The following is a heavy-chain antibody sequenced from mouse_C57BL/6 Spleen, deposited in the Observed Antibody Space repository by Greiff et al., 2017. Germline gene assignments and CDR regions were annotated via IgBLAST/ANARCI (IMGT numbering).Heavy chain of an antibody. D-gene: IGHD1-1*01. CDR3: ARWDYGSND. J-gene: IGHJ2*01. V-gene: IGHV1-55*01. CDR2: LYPGSGST. CDR1: GYTFTSYW. Sequence: QVHVKQPGAELVKPGASVKMSCKASGYTFTSYWITWVKQRPGQGLEWIGDLYPGSGSTNYTEKFKSQATLSVDTSSNTAYMQLSSLTSEDSAVYYCARWDYGSNDGGKGTTLTVSS.